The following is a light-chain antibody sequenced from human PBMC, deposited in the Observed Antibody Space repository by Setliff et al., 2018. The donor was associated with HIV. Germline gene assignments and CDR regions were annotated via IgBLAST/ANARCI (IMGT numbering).Light chain of an antibody. CDR1: SNDVGGHNY. CDR2: GVT. V-gene: IGLV2-14*03. CDR3: SSYTSSFTYV. Sequence: QSALTQPTSVSGSPGQSVTISCTGTSNDVGGHNYVSWYQQYPGKAPTLLIFGVTNRPAGVSFRFGGSRSGNTASLTISGLQAEDEADYYCSSYTSSFTYVFGSGTKVTVL. J-gene: IGLJ1*01.